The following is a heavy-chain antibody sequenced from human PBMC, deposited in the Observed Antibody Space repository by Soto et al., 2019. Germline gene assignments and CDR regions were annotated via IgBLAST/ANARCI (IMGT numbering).Heavy chain of an antibody. CDR1: GYTFTSYY. D-gene: IGHD6-6*01. Sequence: GASVKVSCKTFGYTFTSYYMHWVRQAPGQGLEWMGIINPSGGSTSYAQKFQGRVTMTRDTSTSTVYMELSSLRSEDTAVYYCARDASRLGIAARPWGQGTLVTVSS. V-gene: IGHV1-46*01. J-gene: IGHJ4*02. CDR2: INPSGGST. CDR3: ARDASRLGIAARP.